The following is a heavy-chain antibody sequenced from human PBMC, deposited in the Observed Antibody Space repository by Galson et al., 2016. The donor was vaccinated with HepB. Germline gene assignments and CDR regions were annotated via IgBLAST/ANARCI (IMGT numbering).Heavy chain of an antibody. J-gene: IGHJ4*02. Sequence: TLSLTCTVSGDSINSGSSYWSWIRQRPGKGLEWIAYIFFSGHTYYSPSLKSRLTISVDTSKDQFSLELRSATAADTALYYCARLLWVGESPYFDTWGQGVLVTVSS. CDR1: GDSINSGSSY. CDR3: ARLLWVGESPYFDT. V-gene: IGHV4-31*03. CDR2: IFFSGHT. D-gene: IGHD3-10*01.